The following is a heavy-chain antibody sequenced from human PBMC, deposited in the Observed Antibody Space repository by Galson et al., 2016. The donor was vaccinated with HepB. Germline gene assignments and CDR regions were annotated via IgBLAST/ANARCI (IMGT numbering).Heavy chain of an antibody. CDR3: ARDVGHTPRTINNWFDP. CDR1: GFTLEGYT. CDR2: ISWDGGST. V-gene: IGHV3-43*01. D-gene: IGHD5-18*01. J-gene: IGHJ5*02. Sequence: SLRLSCAVSGFTLEGYTMHWVRQFPGKGLEWVSLISWDGGSTYYADSVNGRFTVSRDNSKNTLYLQMNSLRTEDTALYYCARDVGHTPRTINNWFDPWGQGTLVTVSS.